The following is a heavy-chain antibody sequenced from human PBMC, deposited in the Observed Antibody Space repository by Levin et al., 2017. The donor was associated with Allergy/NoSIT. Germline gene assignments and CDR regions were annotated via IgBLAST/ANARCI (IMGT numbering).Heavy chain of an antibody. CDR2: IYPGDSDT. CDR1: GYSFTSYW. J-gene: IGHJ3*02. CDR3: ARHGFAGSSWYSAFDI. Sequence: KGGESLKISCKGSGYSFTSYWIGWVRQMPGKGLEWMGIIYPGDSDTRYSPSFQGQVTISADKSISTAYLQWSSLKASDTAMYYCARHGFAGSSWYSAFDIWGQGTMVTVSS. V-gene: IGHV5-51*01. D-gene: IGHD6-13*01.